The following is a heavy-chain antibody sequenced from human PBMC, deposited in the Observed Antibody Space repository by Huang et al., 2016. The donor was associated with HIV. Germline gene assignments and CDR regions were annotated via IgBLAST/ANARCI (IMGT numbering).Heavy chain of an antibody. CDR1: GGSFTGNY. Sequence: QMQLQQRGAGLLKPSETLSLTCGVSGGSFTGNYLTWIRQAPGKGLEWIGEVNDSGATNYNPSLNGRVTISLDKSNRELSLNLRSVTAPDTAVYYCARQWTILEWLLGLDVWGQGTTVIVSS. J-gene: IGHJ6*02. CDR3: ARQWTILEWLLGLDV. V-gene: IGHV4-34*02. CDR2: VNDSGAT. D-gene: IGHD3-3*01.